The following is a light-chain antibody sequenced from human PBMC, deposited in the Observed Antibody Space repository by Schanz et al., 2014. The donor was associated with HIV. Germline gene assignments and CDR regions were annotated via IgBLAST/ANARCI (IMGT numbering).Light chain of an antibody. J-gene: IGKJ2*01. CDR1: QSISSN. V-gene: IGKV3-15*01. CDR2: GAS. CDR3: QQYNSYLYT. Sequence: EIVLTQSPGTLSLSPGERATLSCRASQSISSNLAWYQHKPGQAPRLLIYGASTRATGVPARFSGSGSGTDFTLTISSLQPDDFATYYCQQYNSYLYTFGQGTKLEIK.